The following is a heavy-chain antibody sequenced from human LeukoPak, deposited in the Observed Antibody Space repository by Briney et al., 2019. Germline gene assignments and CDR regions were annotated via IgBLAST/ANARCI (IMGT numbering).Heavy chain of an antibody. CDR1: GYTFTSYY. V-gene: IGHV1-46*01. D-gene: IGHD4-17*01. J-gene: IGHJ6*02. Sequence: ASVKVSCKASGYTFTSYYMHWVRQAPGQGLEWMGIINPSGGSTSYAQKFQGRVTMTRDTSTSTVYMELSRLRSDDTAVYYCARSVRYYYGMDVWGQGTTVTVSS. CDR2: INPSGGST. CDR3: ARSVRYYYGMDV.